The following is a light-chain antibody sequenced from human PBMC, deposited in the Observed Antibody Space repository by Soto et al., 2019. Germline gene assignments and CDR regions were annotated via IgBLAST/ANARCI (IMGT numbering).Light chain of an antibody. CDR3: QQYDKYWT. CDR2: DAS. V-gene: IGKV1-33*01. CDR1: QGITNY. Sequence: DIQMTQSPSSLSASVGDRVTITCQASQGITNYLNWYQQKPGKAPKLLIYDASNLETGVPSRFSGGESGTEFTLTITSLQADDFATYYCQQYDKYWTFGQGTKVDIK. J-gene: IGKJ1*01.